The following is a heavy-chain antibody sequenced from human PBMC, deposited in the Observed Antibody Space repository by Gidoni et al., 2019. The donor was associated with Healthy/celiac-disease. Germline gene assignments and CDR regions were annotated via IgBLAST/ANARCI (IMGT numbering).Heavy chain of an antibody. D-gene: IGHD6-19*01. CDR3: AKEAGIAVAGIRYFDY. V-gene: IGHV3-23*01. Sequence: EVQLLESGGGLVQPGGSLRLSCAASGFTFSSYAMSWVRQAPGKGLEWVSAIGGSGGSTYYADSVKGRFTISRDNSKNTLYLQMNSLRAEDTAVYYCAKEAGIAVAGIRYFDYWGQGTLVTVSS. CDR2: IGGSGGST. CDR1: GFTFSSYA. J-gene: IGHJ4*02.